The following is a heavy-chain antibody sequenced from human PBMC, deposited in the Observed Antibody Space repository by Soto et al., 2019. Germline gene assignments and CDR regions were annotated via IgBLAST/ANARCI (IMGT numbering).Heavy chain of an antibody. J-gene: IGHJ4*02. V-gene: IGHV1-46*01. CDR2: INPSGGST. CDR1: GYTFTSYY. D-gene: IGHD6-19*01. CDR3: ARDGRSYYSSAWYYFDY. Sequence: ASVKVSCKASGYTFTSYYMHWVRQAPGQGLEWMGIINPSGGSTSYAQKFQGRVTMTRDTSTSTAYMELSSLRSEDTAVYYCARDGRSYYSSAWYYFDYWGQGTLVTVSS.